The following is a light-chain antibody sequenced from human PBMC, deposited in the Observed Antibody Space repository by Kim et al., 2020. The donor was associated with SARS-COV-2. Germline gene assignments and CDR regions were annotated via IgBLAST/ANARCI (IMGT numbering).Light chain of an antibody. J-gene: IGLJ1*01. V-gene: IGLV2-14*03. CDR2: DVN. CDR3: SSYTSSNTYV. CDR1: ISDISAYNY. Sequence: QSALTQPASVSGSPGQSITISCSGTISDISAYNYVSWYQHHPGKAPKLMIYDVNQRPSGVSNRFSGSKSGNTASLTISGLQAEDEADYYCSSYTSSNTYVFGSGTTVTVL.